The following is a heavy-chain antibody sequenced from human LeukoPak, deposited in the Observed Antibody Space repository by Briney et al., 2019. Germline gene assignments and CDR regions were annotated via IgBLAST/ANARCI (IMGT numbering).Heavy chain of an antibody. Sequence: SETLSLTCAVSGGYVNRGTFFWTWIRKPPGKGLEWIGYISNSGSTNYHPSLKSRVTISSDTSKTQFTLKLTSVTAADTAVYYCARSPSGYRFDSWGQGTLVTVSS. CDR2: ISNSGST. D-gene: IGHD3-22*01. CDR1: GGYVNRGTFF. CDR3: ARSPSGYRFDS. J-gene: IGHJ4*02. V-gene: IGHV4-61*01.